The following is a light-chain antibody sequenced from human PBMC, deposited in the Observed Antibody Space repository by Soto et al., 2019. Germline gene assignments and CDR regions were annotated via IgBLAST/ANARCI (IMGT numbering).Light chain of an antibody. V-gene: IGKV2-28*01. CDR3: MQALQTPWT. J-gene: IGKJ1*01. Sequence: DIVMTQSPLSLPVTPGEPASISCRSSQSLLHSNGYYYLDWYLQKPGQSPQVLIYLGSHRASGVPDRFSGRVSGTDFTLKISRVEAEDVGVYYCMQALQTPWTFGQGTKVEVK. CDR2: LGS. CDR1: QSLLHSNGYYY.